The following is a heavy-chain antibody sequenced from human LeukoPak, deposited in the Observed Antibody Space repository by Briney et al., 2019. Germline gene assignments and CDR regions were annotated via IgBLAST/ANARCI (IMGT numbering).Heavy chain of an antibody. D-gene: IGHD3-3*01. Sequence: GESLTISCAASGVTFSSSVMHWVRQAPGKGLEWVAGISSDGNNKYYVDSVKGRFTISRDNSKNTLYLQMNSLRGEDTAVYYCAKVRVYYDFWSGLDYWGQGTLVTVSS. V-gene: IGHV3-30*18. J-gene: IGHJ4*02. CDR1: GVTFSSSV. CDR2: ISSDGNNK. CDR3: AKVRVYYDFWSGLDY.